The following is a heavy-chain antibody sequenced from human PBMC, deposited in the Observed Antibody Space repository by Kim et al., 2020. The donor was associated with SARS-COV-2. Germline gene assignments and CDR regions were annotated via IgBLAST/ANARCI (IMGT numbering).Heavy chain of an antibody. CDR2: ISYDGSNK. CDR1: GFTFSSYG. Sequence: LSLTCAASGFTFSSYGMHWVRQAPGKGLEWVAVISYDGSNKYYADSVKGRFTISRDNSKNTLYLQMNSLRAEDTAVYYCAKDWKGYYYDSSGYWGGDYWGQGTLVTVSS. V-gene: IGHV3-30*18. J-gene: IGHJ4*02. D-gene: IGHD3-22*01. CDR3: AKDWKGYYYDSSGYWGGDY.